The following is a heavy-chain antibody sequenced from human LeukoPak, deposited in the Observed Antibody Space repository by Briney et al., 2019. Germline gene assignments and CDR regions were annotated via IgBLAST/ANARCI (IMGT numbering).Heavy chain of an antibody. CDR3: ARDGKPTMIEYYFDY. Sequence: ASVKVSCKASGYTFTSYYMHWVRQPPGQGVEWMGIINPSGGSTSNAQKFQGRATMTRDTSTSTVYMELSSLRSEVTAVYYCARDGKPTMIEYYFDYWGQGTLVTVSS. D-gene: IGHD3-22*01. V-gene: IGHV1-46*01. J-gene: IGHJ4*02. CDR2: INPSGGST. CDR1: GYTFTSYY.